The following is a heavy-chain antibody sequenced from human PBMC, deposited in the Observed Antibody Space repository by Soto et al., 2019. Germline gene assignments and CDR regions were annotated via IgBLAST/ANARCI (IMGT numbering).Heavy chain of an antibody. D-gene: IGHD3-9*01. CDR3: ARVFYYDISTGYSTGSGGGWSDP. Sequence: SVKVSCKASGGTFSSYAISWVRQAPGQGLEWMGGIIPIFGTANYAQKFQGRVTITADESTSTAYMELSSLRSEDTAVYYCARVFYYDISTGYSTGSGGGWSDPWGQGTLVTVSS. J-gene: IGHJ5*02. CDR2: IIPIFGTA. V-gene: IGHV1-69*13. CDR1: GGTFSSYA.